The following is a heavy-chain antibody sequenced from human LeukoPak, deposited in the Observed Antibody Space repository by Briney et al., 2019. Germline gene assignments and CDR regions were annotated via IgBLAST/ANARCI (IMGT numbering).Heavy chain of an antibody. CDR2: INPNSGGT. CDR3: ARVNGGYSYDFDY. V-gene: IGHV1-2*02. J-gene: IGHJ4*02. CDR1: GYTFTGYY. Sequence: ASVKVSCKASGYTFTGYYTHWVRQAPGQGLEWMGWINPNSGGTNYAQKFQGRVTMTRDTSISTAYMELNRLRSDDTAVYYCARVNGGYSYDFDYWGQGTLVTVSS. D-gene: IGHD4-23*01.